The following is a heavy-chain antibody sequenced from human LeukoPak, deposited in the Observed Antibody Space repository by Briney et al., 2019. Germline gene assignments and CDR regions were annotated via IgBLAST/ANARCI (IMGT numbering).Heavy chain of an antibody. Sequence: SETLSLTCSVSGGSISSRNYYWGWIRQPPGKGLEWIGSIYYSGSTYYNPSLKSRVTISVDTSKNQFSLKLSSVTAEDSAVYYCARRQYCGGDCYHGGFDYWGQGTLVTVSS. D-gene: IGHD2-21*02. J-gene: IGHJ4*02. CDR3: ARRQYCGGDCYHGGFDY. CDR1: GGSISSRNYY. CDR2: IYYSGST. V-gene: IGHV4-39*01.